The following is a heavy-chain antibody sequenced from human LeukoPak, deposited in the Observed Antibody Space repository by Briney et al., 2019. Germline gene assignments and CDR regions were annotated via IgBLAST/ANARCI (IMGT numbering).Heavy chain of an antibody. D-gene: IGHD6-19*01. CDR3: ARARQWLVRSPFDY. CDR1: GGSFSGYY. CDR2: INHSGST. J-gene: IGHJ4*02. V-gene: IGHV4-34*01. Sequence: TTSETLSLTCAVYGGSFSGYYWSWIRQPPGKGLNWIGEINHSGSTNYNPSLKSRVTISVDTSKNQFSLKLSSVTAADTAVYYCARARQWLVRSPFDYWGQGTLVTVSS.